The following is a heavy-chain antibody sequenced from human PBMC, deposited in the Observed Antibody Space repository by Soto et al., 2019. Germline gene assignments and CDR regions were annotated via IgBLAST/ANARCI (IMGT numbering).Heavy chain of an antibody. V-gene: IGHV1-18*04. CDR1: GCTFINNA. D-gene: IGHD6-19*01. CDR3: ARDSSSGTFDN. J-gene: IGHJ4*02. Sequence: SVKVSCKASGCTFINNAINWARQAPGQGLEWMGWISTENGNTNYAQNLQGRVILTRDRSTNTAYMELRSLRPGDTATYYCARDSSSGTFDNWGQGALVTVSS. CDR2: ISTENGNT.